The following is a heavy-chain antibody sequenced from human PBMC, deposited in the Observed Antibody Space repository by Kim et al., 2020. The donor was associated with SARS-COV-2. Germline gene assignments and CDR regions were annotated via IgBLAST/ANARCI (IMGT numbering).Heavy chain of an antibody. J-gene: IGHJ5*02. CDR1: GGSISSYY. CDR2: IYYSGST. CDR3: ARDAYPYGSGSYSSQNWFDP. V-gene: IGHV4-59*01. D-gene: IGHD3-10*01. Sequence: SETLSLTCTVSGGSISSYYWSWIRQPPGKGLEWIGYIYYSGSTNYNPSLKSRVTISVDTSKNQFSLKLSSVTAADTAVYYCARDAYPYGSGSYSSQNWFDPWGQGTLVTVSS.